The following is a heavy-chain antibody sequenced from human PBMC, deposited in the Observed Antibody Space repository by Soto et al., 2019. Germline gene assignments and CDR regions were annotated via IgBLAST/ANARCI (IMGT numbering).Heavy chain of an antibody. D-gene: IGHD1-26*01. V-gene: IGHV4-59*08. Sequence: SETLSLTCTVSGGSISSYYWSWIRQPPGKGLEWIGYIYYSGSTNYNPSLKSRVTISVDTSKNQFSLKLSSVPAADTAVYYCARYAGGSYQWTFDFWGQGALVTVSS. CDR3: ARYAGGSYQWTFDF. J-gene: IGHJ4*02. CDR1: GGSISSYY. CDR2: IYYSGST.